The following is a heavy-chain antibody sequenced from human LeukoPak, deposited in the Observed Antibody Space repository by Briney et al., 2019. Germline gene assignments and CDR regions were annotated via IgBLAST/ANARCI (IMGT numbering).Heavy chain of an antibody. V-gene: IGHV3-11*04. CDR1: GFTFSDNY. CDR3: ARSTGTLNFDY. CDR2: ISSSGSTI. Sequence: GGSLRLSCAASGFTFSDNYMSWIRHAPGQGLQWVSYISSSGSTIYYADSVKGRFTISRDNAKNSLYLQMNSLRAEDTAVYYCARSTGTLNFDYWGQGTLVTVSS. J-gene: IGHJ4*02. D-gene: IGHD6-13*01.